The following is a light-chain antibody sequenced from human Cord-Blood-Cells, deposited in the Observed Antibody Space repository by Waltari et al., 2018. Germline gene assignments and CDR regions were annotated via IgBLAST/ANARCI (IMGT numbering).Light chain of an antibody. V-gene: IGLV1-44*01. CDR1: CPTLDTQL. CDR3: AAWDDSLNGWV. CDR2: INN. J-gene: IGLJ3*02. Sequence: SVLTPPPSAPGSHGQRVSVSCPGRCPTLDTQLIHVYQQLPGTAPKLLIYINNQRPSGVPDRFSGSKSGTSASLAISGLQSEDEADYYCAAWDDSLNGWVFGGGTKLTVL.